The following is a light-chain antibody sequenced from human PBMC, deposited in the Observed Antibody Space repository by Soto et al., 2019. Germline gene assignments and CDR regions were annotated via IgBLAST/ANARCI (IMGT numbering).Light chain of an antibody. CDR2: NNN. V-gene: IGLV1-44*01. CDR1: TSNVGNNS. CDR3: AEWDASLNRHAV. J-gene: IGLJ7*01. Sequence: QSLLTPPPLASGTPGQSVTISCSGSTSNVGNNSVSWYQQIPRLAPKLILYNNNNRPSGVPDRFSGSKSGTSASLSISGLQAEDEADYYCAEWDASLNRHAVFGGGTQLTVL.